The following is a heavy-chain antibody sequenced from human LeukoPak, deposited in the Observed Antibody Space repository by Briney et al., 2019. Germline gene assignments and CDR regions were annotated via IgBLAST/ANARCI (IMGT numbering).Heavy chain of an antibody. D-gene: IGHD3-22*01. CDR1: EFTFRSYG. J-gene: IGHJ3*01. CDR3: AKLASDSSGIPL. Sequence: GGSLRLSCAASEFTFRSYGMSWVRQAPGKGLDWVSSISASGYSTYSADSVKGRFTISRDNSKNSLYLQMNSLRAEDTAVYYCAKLASDSSGIPLWGQGTMVTVFS. CDR2: ISASGYST. V-gene: IGHV3-23*01.